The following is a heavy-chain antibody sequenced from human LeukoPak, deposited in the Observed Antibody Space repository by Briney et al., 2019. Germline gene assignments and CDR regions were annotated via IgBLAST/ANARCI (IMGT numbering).Heavy chain of an antibody. CDR2: ISGLGDNT. J-gene: IGHJ4*02. CDR3: ARSLRSPRYCIDDTCYFDY. Sequence: GGSLRLSCAASGLTFSNSVMSWVRQAPGEGLEWVSGISGLGDNTYYVDSVKGRFTISRDNAKNTQYLQINSLRVEDTAVYYCARSLRSPRYCIDDTCYFDYWGQGTLVTVSS. D-gene: IGHD2-15*01. CDR1: GLTFSNSV. V-gene: IGHV3-23*01.